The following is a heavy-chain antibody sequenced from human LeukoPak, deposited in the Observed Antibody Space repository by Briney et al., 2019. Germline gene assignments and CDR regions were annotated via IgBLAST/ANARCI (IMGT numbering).Heavy chain of an antibody. D-gene: IGHD2-2*01. Sequence: GGSLRLSCAASGFTFSSYAMSWVRQAPGKGLEWVSAISGSGGSTYYADSVKGRFTISRDNAKNSLYLQMNSLRAEDTAVYYCARVGLGYCSSTSCYGFDPWGQGTLVTVSS. J-gene: IGHJ5*02. CDR2: ISGSGGST. CDR3: ARVGLGYCSSTSCYGFDP. CDR1: GFTFSSYA. V-gene: IGHV3-23*01.